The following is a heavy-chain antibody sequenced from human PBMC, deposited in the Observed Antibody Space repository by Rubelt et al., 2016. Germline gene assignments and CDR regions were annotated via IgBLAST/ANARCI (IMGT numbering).Heavy chain of an antibody. J-gene: IGHJ4*02. CDR1: GYTFTGYY. Sequence: SVKVSCKASGYTFTGYYMHWVRQAPGQGLEWMGWINPNSGGTNYAQKFQGRVTMTRNTSISTAYMELSSLRSEDTAVYYCARVTRLRYFDWLPARIFDYWGQGTLVTVSS. CDR3: ARVTRLRYFDWLPARIFDY. D-gene: IGHD3-9*01. V-gene: IGHV1-2*02. CDR2: INPNSGGT.